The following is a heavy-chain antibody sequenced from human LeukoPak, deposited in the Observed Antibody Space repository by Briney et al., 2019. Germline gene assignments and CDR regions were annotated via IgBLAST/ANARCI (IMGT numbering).Heavy chain of an antibody. V-gene: IGHV3-30-3*01. J-gene: IGHJ4*02. D-gene: IGHD2-21*02. CDR2: ISYDGSNK. CDR3: ARGFVLGAAKNYFDY. CDR1: GFTFSSYP. Sequence: GGSLRLSCAASGFTFSSYPMHWVRQAPGKGLGWLAFISYDGSNKYYADSVKGRFTISRDNSKNTLSLQMNSLRAEDTALYYCARGFVLGAAKNYFDYWGQGALVTVSS.